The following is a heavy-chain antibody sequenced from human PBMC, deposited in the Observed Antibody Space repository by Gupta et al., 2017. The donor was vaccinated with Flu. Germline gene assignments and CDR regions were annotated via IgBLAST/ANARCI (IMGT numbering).Heavy chain of an antibody. V-gene: IGHV4-34*01. Sequence: QVQLQQWGAGLLKPSETLSLTCAVYGGSFSGYYWSWIRQPPGKGLEWIGEINHSGSTNYNPSLKSRVTISVDTSKNQFSLKLSSVTAADTAVYYCARGTGDYDFWSGYYTYGMDVWGQGTTVTVSS. CDR2: INHSGST. D-gene: IGHD3-3*01. CDR3: ARGTGDYDFWSGYYTYGMDV. J-gene: IGHJ6*02. CDR1: GGSFSGYY.